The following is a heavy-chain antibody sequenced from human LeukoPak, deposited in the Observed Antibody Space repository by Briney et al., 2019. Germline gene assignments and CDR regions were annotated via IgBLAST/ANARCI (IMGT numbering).Heavy chain of an antibody. J-gene: IGHJ4*02. CDR1: GGSISSGGYF. CDR3: ASTDYGGYFDY. V-gene: IGHV4-31*03. Sequence: PSQTLSLTCTVSGGSISSGGYFWSWIRQHPGKGLEWTGYIYYSGSTYYNPSLKSRVTISVDTSKNQFSLKLSSVTAADTAVYYCASTDYGGYFDYWGQGTLVTVSS. D-gene: IGHD4-23*01. CDR2: IYYSGST.